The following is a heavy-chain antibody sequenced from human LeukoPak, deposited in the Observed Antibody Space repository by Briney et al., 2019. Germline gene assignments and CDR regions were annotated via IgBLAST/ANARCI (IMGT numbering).Heavy chain of an antibody. CDR1: GGSISRTGYY. D-gene: IGHD5-24*01. Sequence: PSETLSLTCTVSGGSISRTGYYWAWIRQPPGKGLEWIGSLYYDGRTYYNPSLRSRVTISVDLSKNQLSLKLRSATAADTAVFYCATHSGRDGYNSVFDYWGQGTLVTVSS. CDR2: LYYDGRT. V-gene: IGHV4-39*01. CDR3: ATHSGRDGYNSVFDY. J-gene: IGHJ4*02.